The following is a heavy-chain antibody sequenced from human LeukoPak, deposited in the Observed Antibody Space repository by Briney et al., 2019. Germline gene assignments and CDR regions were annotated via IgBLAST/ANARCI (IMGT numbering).Heavy chain of an antibody. CDR2: ISSSSSYI. Sequence: GGSLRLSCPASGFTFSTYGMHWVRQAPGKGLEWVSSISSSSSYIYYADSVKGRLTISRDNAKNSLYLQMTSQKAEDTAVYYCARARAVYYGDYPRESVDYWGQGTLVTASS. D-gene: IGHD4-17*01. V-gene: IGHV3-21*01. J-gene: IGHJ4*02. CDR1: GFTFSTYG. CDR3: ARARAVYYGDYPRESVDY.